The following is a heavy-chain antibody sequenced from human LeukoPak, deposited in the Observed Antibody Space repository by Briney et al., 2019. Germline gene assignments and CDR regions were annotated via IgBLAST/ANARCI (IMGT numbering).Heavy chain of an antibody. CDR2: INPKNAGT. V-gene: IGHV1-2*02. D-gene: IGHD6-13*01. CDR3: ARTLYISAVPGGFDY. Sequence: ASVKVSCTASGYTFTGHYIHWVRQAPGQGLEWMGWINPKNAGTNFAQRFQGRVTMTRDTSISTAYMELSRLRSDDTALYYCARTLYISAVPGGFDYWGQGTLVTVSS. CDR1: GYTFTGHY. J-gene: IGHJ4*02.